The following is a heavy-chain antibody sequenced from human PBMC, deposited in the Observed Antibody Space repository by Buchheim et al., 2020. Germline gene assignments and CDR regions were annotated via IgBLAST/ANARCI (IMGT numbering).Heavy chain of an antibody. CDR1: GFTFSSYA. CDR3: AKPLTYYDILTGWGLHH. J-gene: IGHJ1*01. CDR2: ISGSGGST. Sequence: EVQLLESGGGLVQPGGSLRLSCAASGFTFSSYAMSWVRQAPGKGLEWVSAISGSGGSTYYADSVTGRFTISRDHSKNTLYLQMNSLRAEDTAVYYCAKPLTYYDILTGWGLHHWGQGTL. D-gene: IGHD3-9*01. V-gene: IGHV3-23*01.